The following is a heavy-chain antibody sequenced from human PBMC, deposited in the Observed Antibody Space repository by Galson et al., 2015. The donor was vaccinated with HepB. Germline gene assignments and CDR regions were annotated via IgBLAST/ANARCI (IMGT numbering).Heavy chain of an antibody. CDR3: AREGPTVTKEYYYYYYMDV. J-gene: IGHJ6*03. V-gene: IGHV3-33*01. CDR1: GFTFSSYG. Sequence: SLRLSCAASGFTFSSYGMHWVRQAPGKGLEWVAVIWYDGSNKYYADSVKGRFTISRDNSKNTLYLQMNSLRAEDTAVYYCAREGPTVTKEYYYYYYMDVWGKGTTVTVSS. CDR2: IWYDGSNK. D-gene: IGHD4-17*01.